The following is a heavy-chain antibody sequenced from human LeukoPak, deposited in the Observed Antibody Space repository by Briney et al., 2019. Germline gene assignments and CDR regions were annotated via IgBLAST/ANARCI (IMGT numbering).Heavy chain of an antibody. Sequence: VASVKVSCKASGYTFTGYYMHWVRQAPGQGLEWMGWINPNSGGTNYAQKFQGRVTMTRDTSISTAYMELRSLRSDDTAVYYCARGGSFEYDSSGYPSDYWGQGTLVTVSS. V-gene: IGHV1-2*02. CDR3: ARGGSFEYDSSGYPSDY. CDR1: GYTFTGYY. D-gene: IGHD3-22*01. CDR2: INPNSGGT. J-gene: IGHJ4*02.